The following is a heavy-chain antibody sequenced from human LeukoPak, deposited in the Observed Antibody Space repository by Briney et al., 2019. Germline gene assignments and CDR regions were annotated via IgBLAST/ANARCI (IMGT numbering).Heavy chain of an antibody. Sequence: GGSLRLSCVASGFTFSSYWFHWVRQAPGKGPVWVSRINKDGSTTNYADSVKGRFTISRDNVKDTLYLQMNSLRVEDTAVYYCAKVGRSDWQSTTGSWGQGTLVTVSS. V-gene: IGHV3-74*01. J-gene: IGHJ5*02. CDR1: GFTFSSYW. CDR3: AKVGRSDWQSTTGS. CDR2: INKDGSTT. D-gene: IGHD4-17*01.